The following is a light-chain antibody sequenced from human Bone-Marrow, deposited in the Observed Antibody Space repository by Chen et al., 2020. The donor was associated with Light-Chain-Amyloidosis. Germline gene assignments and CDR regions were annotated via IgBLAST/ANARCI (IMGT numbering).Light chain of an antibody. CDR1: SLTYSP. Sequence: SFELTQAPAVSVTLGQTVRTTCQEDSLTYSPATWYQQKPGQAPVLVISRNNNRPSGIPDRCSGSSSGNAASLTITGAQAEDEADYHCSSRDTTGNDLLFGGGTSLTVL. V-gene: IGLV3-19*01. J-gene: IGLJ2*01. CDR3: SSRDTTGNDLL. CDR2: RNN.